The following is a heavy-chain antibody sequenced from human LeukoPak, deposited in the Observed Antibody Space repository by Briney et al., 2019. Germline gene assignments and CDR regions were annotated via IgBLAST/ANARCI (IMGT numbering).Heavy chain of an antibody. CDR2: IYYSGST. CDR1: GGSISSYY. Sequence: PSETLSLTCTVSGGSISSYYWSWIRQPPGKGLEWIGYIYYSGSTNYNPSLKSRVTISVDRSKNQFSLKLSSVTAADTAVYYCARGDSSYYYYYMDVWGKGTMVTVSS. CDR3: ARGDSSYYYYYMDV. D-gene: IGHD3-22*01. V-gene: IGHV4-59*12. J-gene: IGHJ6*03.